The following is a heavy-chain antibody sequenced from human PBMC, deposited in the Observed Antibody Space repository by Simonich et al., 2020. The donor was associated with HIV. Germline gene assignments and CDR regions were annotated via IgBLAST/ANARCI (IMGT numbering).Heavy chain of an antibody. CDR3: AGEKVRDWFFDL. V-gene: IGHV3-21*01. CDR1: NFTFTNYS. D-gene: IGHD3-10*01. CDR2: ISTSGSYT. Sequence: EVQLVESGGGLVKPGGSLRLSCTASNFTFTNYSMNWVRQAPGKGLDWVSSISTSGSYTYYADSVKGRFTISRDNAKSSLFLQMNSLRAEDTAVYYCAGEKVRDWFFDLWGRGTLVTVSS. J-gene: IGHJ2*01.